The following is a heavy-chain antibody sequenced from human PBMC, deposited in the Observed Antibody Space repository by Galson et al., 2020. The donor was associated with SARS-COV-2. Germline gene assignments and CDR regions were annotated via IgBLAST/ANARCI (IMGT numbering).Heavy chain of an antibody. CDR1: GYTFTSYD. V-gene: IGHV1-8*02. Sequence: ASVKVSCKASGYTFTSYDINWVRQATGPGLEWMGWMNPNSGNTGYAQKFQGRVTMTRNTSISTAYMELSSLRSEDTAVYYCARGGYGGNYYYYYGMDVWGQGTTVTVSS. CDR2: MNPNSGNT. J-gene: IGHJ6*02. CDR3: ARGGYGGNYYYYYGMDV. D-gene: IGHD2-15*01.